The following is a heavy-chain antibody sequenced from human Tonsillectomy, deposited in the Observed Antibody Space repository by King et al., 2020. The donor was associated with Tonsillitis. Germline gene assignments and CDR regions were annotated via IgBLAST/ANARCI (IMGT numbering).Heavy chain of an antibody. D-gene: IGHD2-15*01. J-gene: IGHJ2*01. CDR3: ARDRYCSGGSCYHRRNDWYFDL. CDR1: GGSFSGYY. Sequence: VQLQQWGAGLLKPSETLSLTCAVYGGSFSGYYWSWIRQPPGKGLEWIGEINHSGSTNYNPSLKSRVTISVDTSKNQFSLKLDSVTAADTAVYYCARDRYCSGGSCYHRRNDWYFDLWGRGTLVTVSS. CDR2: INHSGST. V-gene: IGHV4-34*01.